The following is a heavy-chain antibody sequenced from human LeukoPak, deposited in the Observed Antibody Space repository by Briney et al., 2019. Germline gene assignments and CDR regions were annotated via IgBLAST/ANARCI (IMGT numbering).Heavy chain of an antibody. V-gene: IGHV3-21*01. J-gene: IGHJ4*02. CDR1: GFSFSASS. D-gene: IGHD3-10*01. Sequence: PGWSLRLSCAASGFSFSASSMSWVRQAPGKGLEWVSYIDDASTYIFYADSVQGRFTLSRDNAKNSLILQMNNLRAEDTAVYYFAIDTSGSQVITYLDYGGQGILVTVAS. CDR2: IDDASTYI. CDR3: AIDTSGSQVITYLDY.